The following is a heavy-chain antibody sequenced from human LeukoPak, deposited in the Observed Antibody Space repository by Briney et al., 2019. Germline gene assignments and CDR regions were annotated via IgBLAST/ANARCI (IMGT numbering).Heavy chain of an antibody. D-gene: IGHD3-22*01. V-gene: IGHV3-30*18. CDR1: GFTFSSYG. J-gene: IGHJ3*02. Sequence: GGSLRLSCAASGFTFSSYGMHWVRQAPGNGLEWVAVISYDGSNKYYADSVKGRFTISRDNSKNTLYLQMNSLRAEDTAVYYCAKAGGGDSSGLDAFDIWGQGTMVTVSS. CDR3: AKAGGGDSSGLDAFDI. CDR2: ISYDGSNK.